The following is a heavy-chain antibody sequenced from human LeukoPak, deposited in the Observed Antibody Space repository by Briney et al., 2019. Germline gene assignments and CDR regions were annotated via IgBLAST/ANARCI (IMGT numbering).Heavy chain of an antibody. CDR1: GGSFSGYY. Sequence: SETLSLTCAVYGGSFSGYYWSWIRQPPGKGLEWIGEINHSGSTNYNPSLKSRVTMSVDTSKNQFSLKLSSVTAADTAVYYCARTRQQLVSNWFDPWGQGTLVTVSS. CDR3: ARTRQQLVSNWFDP. D-gene: IGHD6-13*01. J-gene: IGHJ5*02. CDR2: INHSGST. V-gene: IGHV4-34*01.